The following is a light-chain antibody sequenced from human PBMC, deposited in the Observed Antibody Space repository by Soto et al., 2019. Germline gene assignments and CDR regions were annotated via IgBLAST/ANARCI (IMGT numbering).Light chain of an antibody. CDR2: GAS. CDR3: QHYNNWPPYT. CDR1: QSVSSN. J-gene: IGKJ2*01. V-gene: IGKV3-15*01. Sequence: EILMTQSPATLSVSPGERATLSCRASQSVSSNLAWYQQKAGQAPRLLIYGASARATGIPARFSGSGSGTEFTLTISSLQSEDVGVYYCQHYNNWPPYTFGQGTKLEIK.